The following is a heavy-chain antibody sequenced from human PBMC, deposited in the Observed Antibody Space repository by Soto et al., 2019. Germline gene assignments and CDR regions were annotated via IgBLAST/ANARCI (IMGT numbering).Heavy chain of an antibody. J-gene: IGHJ4*02. D-gene: IGHD3-3*02. CDR3: VRHFTYFHY. CDR1: GASISSYY. V-gene: IGHV4-59*01. Sequence: QVQLQESGPGLVKPSETLSLTCAVSGASISSYYWSWIRQPPGKGLEWIGYIYYSGSTNYNPSLKSRVTISLDTSKNQFSLNLSSVTAADTAVYYCVRHFTYFHYWGQGTLVTVSS. CDR2: IYYSGST.